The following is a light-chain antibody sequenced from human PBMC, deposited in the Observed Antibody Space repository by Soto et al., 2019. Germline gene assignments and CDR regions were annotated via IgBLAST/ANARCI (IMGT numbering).Light chain of an antibody. CDR1: QSVSSSY. CDR2: GAS. Sequence: EIVLTQSTGTLSLSPGERATLSXXASQSVSSSYLAWYQQKPGQAPRLLIYGASSRATGIPDRFSGSGSGTDFTLTISRLEPEDFAVYYCQQYGSSPRTFGQGTLLEIK. CDR3: QQYGSSPRT. J-gene: IGKJ5*01. V-gene: IGKV3-20*01.